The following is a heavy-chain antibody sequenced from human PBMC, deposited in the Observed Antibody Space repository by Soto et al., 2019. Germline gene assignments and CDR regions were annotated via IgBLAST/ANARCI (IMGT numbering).Heavy chain of an antibody. CDR3: AKDRQYSSGWYAPFDY. V-gene: IGHV3-23*01. J-gene: IGHJ4*02. CDR1: GFTFSSYA. Sequence: VGSLRLSCAASGFTFSSYAMSWVRQAPGKGLEWVSAISGSGGSTYYADSVKGRFTISRDNSKNTLYLQMNSLRAEDTAVYYCAKDRQYSSGWYAPFDYWGQGTLVTVSS. CDR2: ISGSGGST. D-gene: IGHD6-19*01.